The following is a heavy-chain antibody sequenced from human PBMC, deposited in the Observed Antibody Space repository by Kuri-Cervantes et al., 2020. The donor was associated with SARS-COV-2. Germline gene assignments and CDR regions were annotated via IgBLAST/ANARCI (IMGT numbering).Heavy chain of an antibody. CDR2: ISYDGSNK. V-gene: IGHV3-30*01. D-gene: IGHD6-6*01. CDR3: AKASSSSPY. CDR1: GFTFSSYA. J-gene: IGHJ4*02. Sequence: GESLKISCAASGFTFSSYAMHWVRQAPGKGLEWVAVISYDGSNKYYADSVKGRFTISRDNSKNTLYLQMNSLRPEDTALYYCAKASSSSPYWGQGTLVTCYS.